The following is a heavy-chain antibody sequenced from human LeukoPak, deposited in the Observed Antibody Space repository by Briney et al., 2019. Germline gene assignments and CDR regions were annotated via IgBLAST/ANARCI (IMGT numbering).Heavy chain of an antibody. V-gene: IGHV3-30-3*01. Sequence: GGSLRLSCAASGFTFSSYAMHWVRQAPGKGLEWVVVISYDGSNKYYADSVKGRFTISRDNSKNTLYLQMNSLRAEDTAVYYCASNYDSSGPVRFDPWGQGTLVTVSS. D-gene: IGHD3-22*01. J-gene: IGHJ5*02. CDR3: ASNYDSSGPVRFDP. CDR2: ISYDGSNK. CDR1: GFTFSSYA.